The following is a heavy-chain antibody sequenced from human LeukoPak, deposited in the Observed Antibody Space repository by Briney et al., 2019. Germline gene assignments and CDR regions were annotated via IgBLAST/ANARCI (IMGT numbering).Heavy chain of an antibody. Sequence: SETLSLTCSVSGDSISTTAYYWAWIRQPPGKGLEWIGNIYYSGNTFHSPSLRSRVTISVDTSKNQFSLKPTSVTAADTAVYYCSRLQYTYGSEFDHWGQGTLVTVSS. D-gene: IGHD5-18*01. CDR3: SRLQYTYGSEFDH. J-gene: IGHJ4*02. CDR2: IYYSGNT. V-gene: IGHV4-39*01. CDR1: GDSISTTAYY.